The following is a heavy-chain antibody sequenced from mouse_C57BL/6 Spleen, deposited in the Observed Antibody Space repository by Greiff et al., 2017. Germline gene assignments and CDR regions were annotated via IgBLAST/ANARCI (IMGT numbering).Heavy chain of an antibody. V-gene: IGHV5-4*03. D-gene: IGHD1-1*01. CDR3: ARAITTVEAMDY. Sequence: EVKLMESGGGLVKPGGSLKLSCAASGFTFSSYAMSWVRQTPEKRLEWVATISDGGSYTYYPDNVKGRFTISRDNAKNNLYLQMSHLKSEDTAMYYCARAITTVEAMDYWGQGTSVTVSS. CDR1: GFTFSSYA. CDR2: ISDGGSYT. J-gene: IGHJ4*01.